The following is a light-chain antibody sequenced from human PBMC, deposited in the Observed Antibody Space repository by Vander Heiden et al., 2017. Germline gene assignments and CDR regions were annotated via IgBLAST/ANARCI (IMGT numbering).Light chain of an antibody. J-gene: IGKJ4*01. CDR2: AAS. V-gene: IGKV1-17*01. CDR3: LRHNSYPLT. CDR1: QGVRND. Sequence: IQMTQSPSSLPASVGHRVTITRRASQGVRNDLARYQQTPGKPPTRLIYAASSLPTRVARSISSGGFRAEITLTISSLQDEDVATYCYLRHNSYPLTFGEGTRLEIK.